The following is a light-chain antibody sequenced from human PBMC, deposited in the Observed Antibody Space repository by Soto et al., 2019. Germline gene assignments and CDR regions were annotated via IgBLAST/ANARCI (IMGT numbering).Light chain of an antibody. J-gene: IGKJ1*01. CDR3: QQYENYWT. CDR1: QSISSW. V-gene: IGKV1-5*01. Sequence: DIQMTQSPSTLSAPAGDRVTITCRASQSISSWLAWYQHKPGKAPKLLIYDASNLDSGVPSRFSGSGSGTEFSLTISNLQPGDCATYYCQQYENYWTFGQGTKVDIK. CDR2: DAS.